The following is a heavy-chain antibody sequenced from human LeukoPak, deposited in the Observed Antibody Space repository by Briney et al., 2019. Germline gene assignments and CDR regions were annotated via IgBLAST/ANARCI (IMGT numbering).Heavy chain of an antibody. D-gene: IGHD2-2*01. J-gene: IGHJ6*03. CDR3: AKAHPPVVVPAATSRVYYYMDV. CDR2: IHHSGST. V-gene: IGHV4-34*01. CDR1: GGSFSGYY. Sequence: SETLSLTCAVYGGSFSGYYWSWIRQPPGKGLEWIGEIHHSGSTNYNPSLKSRVTISVDTSKNQFSLQLIPVTAADTAVYYCAKAHPPVVVPAATSRVYYYMDVWGKGTTVTVSS.